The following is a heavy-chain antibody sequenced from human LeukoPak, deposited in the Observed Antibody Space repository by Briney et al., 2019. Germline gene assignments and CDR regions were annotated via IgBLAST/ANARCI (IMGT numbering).Heavy chain of an antibody. CDR3: ARDYPTFGVVTIFDY. V-gene: IGHV3-23*01. D-gene: IGHD3-3*01. CDR2: ITASGSST. CDR1: GFTSSNAW. Sequence: PGGSLRLSCAVSGFTSSNAWMSWVRQAPGEGLEWVSAITASGSSTYYADSVKGRFTISRDNSKNTLYLQMSSLRAEDTALYYCARDYPTFGVVTIFDYWGQGALVTVSS. J-gene: IGHJ4*02.